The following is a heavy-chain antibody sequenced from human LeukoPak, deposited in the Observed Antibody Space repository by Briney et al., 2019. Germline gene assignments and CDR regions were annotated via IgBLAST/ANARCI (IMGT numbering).Heavy chain of an antibody. CDR2: ITTTSSLI. D-gene: IGHD2-2*01. CDR3: VRGRTNGDNWFDS. V-gene: IGHV3-48*02. J-gene: IGHJ5*01. CDR1: GFIFSTYN. Sequence: PGGSLRLSCAASGFIFSTYNMNWVRQAPGKGLEWISWITTTSSLIYYADSVKGRFTISRDNAKNSLYLQMNSLRDEDTAVYYCVRGRTNGDNWFDSWGQGALVTVSS.